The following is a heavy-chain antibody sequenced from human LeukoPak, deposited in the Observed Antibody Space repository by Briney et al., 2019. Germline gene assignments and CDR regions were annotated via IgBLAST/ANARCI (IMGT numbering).Heavy chain of an antibody. J-gene: IGHJ3*02. CDR3: AKDIVSAMVTRAFDI. D-gene: IGHD5-18*01. CDR1: GFTFDDYA. V-gene: IGHV3-9*01. CDR2: ISWDSGSI. Sequence: GGSLRLSCAASGFTFDDYAMHWVRHGPGKGLEGVLGISWDSGSIGYADSVKGRFTISRDNAKNSLYLQMNSLRAEDTALYYCAKDIVSAMVTRAFDIWGQGTMVTVSS.